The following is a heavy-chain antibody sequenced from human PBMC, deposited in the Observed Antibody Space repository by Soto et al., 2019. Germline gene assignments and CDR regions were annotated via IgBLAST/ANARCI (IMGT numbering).Heavy chain of an antibody. J-gene: IGHJ4*02. CDR2: IHYSGST. CDR3: AAGGGLPRYY. D-gene: IGHD5-12*01. V-gene: IGHV4-30-4*01. Sequence: SGSMSLTCTVSGGSISSVDYYWNWIRRPPGKGLEWIGHIHYSGSTQYNPSLKSRVTISVDRSKNQFSLKLSSVTAADTAVYYCAAGGGLPRYYWGQGTLVTVSS. CDR1: GGSISSVDYY.